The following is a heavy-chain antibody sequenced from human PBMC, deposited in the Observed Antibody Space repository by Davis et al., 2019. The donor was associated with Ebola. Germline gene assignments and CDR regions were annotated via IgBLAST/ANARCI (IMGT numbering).Heavy chain of an antibody. CDR1: GFTFSSYS. J-gene: IGHJ4*02. CDR3: ARGGDSSVWYARFDY. D-gene: IGHD6-13*01. Sequence: GESLKISCAASGFTFSSYSMNWVRQAPGKGLEWVSYISSSSSTLYYADSVRGRFIISRDSAKSSVSLQLNSLRDDDTAVYYCARGGDSSVWYARFDYWGQGILVTVSS. V-gene: IGHV3-48*02. CDR2: ISSSSSTL.